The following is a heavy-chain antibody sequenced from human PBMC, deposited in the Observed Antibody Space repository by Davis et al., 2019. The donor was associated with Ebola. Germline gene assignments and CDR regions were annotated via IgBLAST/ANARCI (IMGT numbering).Heavy chain of an antibody. CDR2: TSGVGYNT. V-gene: IGHV3-23*01. J-gene: IGHJ4*02. Sequence: GESLKISCAASGFTFSNYAMRWVRQAPGKGLEWVSGTSGVGYNTYHANSVKGRFTISRDNSKNTFYLLMNNLRGDDTAGYYCATCGFCVSTSGVDYWGQGTLVTVSS. CDR3: ATCGFCVSTSGVDY. CDR1: GFTFSNYA. D-gene: IGHD5/OR15-5a*01.